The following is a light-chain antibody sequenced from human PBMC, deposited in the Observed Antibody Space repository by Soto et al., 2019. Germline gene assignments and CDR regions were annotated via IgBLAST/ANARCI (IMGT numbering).Light chain of an antibody. Sequence: EIVLTQSPGTLSXSXXXXXTXSXSARQSVSSSYLAWYQQKPGQAPRLLIYGASSRATGIPDRFSGSGSGTDFTLTISRLEPEDFAVYYCQQYGSSSLTFGQGTRLEIK. CDR3: QQYGSSSLT. CDR2: GAS. V-gene: IGKV3-20*01. J-gene: IGKJ5*01. CDR1: QSVSSSY.